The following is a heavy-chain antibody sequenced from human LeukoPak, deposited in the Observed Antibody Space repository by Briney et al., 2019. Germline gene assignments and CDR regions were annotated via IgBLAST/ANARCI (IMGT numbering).Heavy chain of an antibody. Sequence: GGSLRLSCAASGFTFDDYGMSWVRQAPGKGLEWVSGINWNGGSTGYADSVKGRFTISRDNAKNSLYLQMNSLRAEDTAVYYCARDSESYYLHYLYMDVWGKGTTVTVSS. D-gene: IGHD1-26*01. CDR2: INWNGGST. V-gene: IGHV3-20*04. CDR1: GFTFDDYG. J-gene: IGHJ6*03. CDR3: ARDSESYYLHYLYMDV.